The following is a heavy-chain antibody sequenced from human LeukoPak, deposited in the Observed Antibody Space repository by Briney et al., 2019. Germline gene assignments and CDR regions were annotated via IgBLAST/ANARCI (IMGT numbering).Heavy chain of an antibody. D-gene: IGHD3-10*01. J-gene: IGHJ4*02. Sequence: PGGSLRLSCAASGFTFSSYAMSWVRQAPGKGLEWVSAISGSGGSTYYADSVKGRFTISRDNSKNTLYLQMNSLRAEDTAVYYCAKPSLLWLRELDEEFDYWGRGTLVTVSS. V-gene: IGHV3-23*01. CDR3: AKPSLLWLRELDEEFDY. CDR1: GFTFSSYA. CDR2: ISGSGGST.